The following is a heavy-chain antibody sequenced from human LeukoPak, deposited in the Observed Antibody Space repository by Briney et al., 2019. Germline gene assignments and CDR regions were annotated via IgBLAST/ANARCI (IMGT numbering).Heavy chain of an antibody. CDR3: ARDQGVAAAGSEYYYSGMNV. J-gene: IGHJ6*02. CDR2: INPYSGDT. Sequence: ASVKVSCKASGYTFTGFYMHWVRQAPGHGLEWVGWINPYSGDTNYAQKFQGRVTMARDTPISTAYMELSRLRSDDTAVYYCARDQGVAAAGSEYYYSGMNVWGQGTTVTVSS. D-gene: IGHD6-13*01. CDR1: GYTFTGFY. V-gene: IGHV1-2*02.